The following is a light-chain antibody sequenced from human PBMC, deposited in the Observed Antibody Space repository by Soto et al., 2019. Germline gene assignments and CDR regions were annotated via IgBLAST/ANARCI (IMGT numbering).Light chain of an antibody. Sequence: DIVMTQSPATLSVSPGERATLSCRASQSVSSNFAWYQQKPGQAPRLLIYGASTRATGIPARFSGSGSGTEFTLTISSLQSEDFAVYYCQQYKNWPLALTFGGGTKVEIK. CDR3: QQYKNWPLALT. CDR1: QSVSSN. J-gene: IGKJ4*01. V-gene: IGKV3-15*01. CDR2: GAS.